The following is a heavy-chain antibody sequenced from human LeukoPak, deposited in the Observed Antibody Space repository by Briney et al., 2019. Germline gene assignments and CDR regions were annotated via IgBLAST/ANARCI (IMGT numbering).Heavy chain of an antibody. Sequence: SETLSLTCTVSGGSISSSNYYWGWIRQPPGKGLEWIGSIYYSGTTYYNPSLKSRVTLSVDTSKNQFSLRLTSVTAADTAVYYCAGGKYSSSFIDFDYWGQGTLVTVSS. CDR3: AGGKYSSSFIDFDY. J-gene: IGHJ4*02. CDR1: GGSISSSNYY. CDR2: IYYSGTT. D-gene: IGHD6-13*01. V-gene: IGHV4-39*01.